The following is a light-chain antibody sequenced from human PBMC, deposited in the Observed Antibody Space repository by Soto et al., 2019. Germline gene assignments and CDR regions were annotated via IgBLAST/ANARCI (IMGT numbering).Light chain of an antibody. CDR2: RNT. V-gene: IGLV3-9*01. CDR1: NIGFKN. J-gene: IGLJ2*01. Sequence: SYELTQPLSVSVALGQTARITCGGNNIGFKNVHWYQQKPGQAPVLVIYRNTNRPSEIPDRLSGSNSGNTATLTISRAQAGDEDDYYCQVWDSSTSYVVFGGGTKLTVL. CDR3: QVWDSSTSYVV.